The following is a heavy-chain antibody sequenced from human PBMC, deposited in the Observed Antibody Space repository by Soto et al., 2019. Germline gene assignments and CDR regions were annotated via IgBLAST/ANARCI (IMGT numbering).Heavy chain of an antibody. J-gene: IGHJ4*02. CDR3: AAGYGAQEAADY. V-gene: IGHV1-69*05. D-gene: IGHD4-17*01. CDR1: GGTFSSYA. CDR2: IIPIFGTA. Sequence: SVKVSCKASGGTFSSYAISWVRQAPGQGPEWMGGIIPIFGTANYAQKFQERVTITRDMSTSTAYMELSSLRSEDTAVYYCAAGYGAQEAADYWGQGTLVTVSS.